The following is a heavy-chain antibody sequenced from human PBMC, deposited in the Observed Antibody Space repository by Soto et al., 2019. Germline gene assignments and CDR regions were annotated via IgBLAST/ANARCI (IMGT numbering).Heavy chain of an antibody. CDR1: VFTFSDYY. D-gene: IGHD6-19*01. Sequence: PCGSLRLSCASSVFTFSDYYMSCIRQAPGKGLEWVSYITSSGSTIYYADSVKGRFTISRDNAKNSLYLQMNSLRAEDTAVYYWARENEQWVAADKWGQGTLVTVFS. V-gene: IGHV3-11*01. CDR3: ARENEQWVAADK. CDR2: ITSSGSTI. J-gene: IGHJ4*02.